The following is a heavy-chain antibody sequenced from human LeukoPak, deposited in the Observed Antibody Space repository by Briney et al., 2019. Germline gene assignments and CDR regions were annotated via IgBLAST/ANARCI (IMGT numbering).Heavy chain of an antibody. Sequence: ASVKVSCKASGYTFTSYAMNWVRQAPGQGLEWMGWINTNTGNPTYAQGFTGRFVFSLDTSVSTAYLQISSLKAEDTAVYYCAMGYCSSTSCYPTRFDYWGQGTLVTVSS. V-gene: IGHV7-4-1*02. CDR2: INTNTGNP. CDR3: AMGYCSSTSCYPTRFDY. CDR1: GYTFTSYA. J-gene: IGHJ4*02. D-gene: IGHD2-2*01.